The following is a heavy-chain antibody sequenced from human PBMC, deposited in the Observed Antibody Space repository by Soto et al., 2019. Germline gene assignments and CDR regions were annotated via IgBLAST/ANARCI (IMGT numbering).Heavy chain of an antibody. V-gene: IGHV3-30-3*01. CDR2: ISYDGSNK. D-gene: IGHD4-4*01. Sequence: QVQLVESGGGVVQPGRSLRLSCAASGFTFSSYAMHWVRQAPGKGLEWVAVISYDGSNKYYADSVKGRFTISRDNSKNTLYLQMNSLRAEDTAVYYCAREATSYSNSPYYYYGMDVWGQGTTVTVSS. CDR3: AREATSYSNSPYYYYGMDV. CDR1: GFTFSSYA. J-gene: IGHJ6*02.